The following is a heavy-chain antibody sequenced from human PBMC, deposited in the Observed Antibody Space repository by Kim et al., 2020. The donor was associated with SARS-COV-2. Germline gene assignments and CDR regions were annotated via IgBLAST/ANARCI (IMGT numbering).Heavy chain of an antibody. CDR2: SSATGST. CDR3: AREGRWTTSLDR. CDR1: GDSINSNTYY. Sequence: SDTLSLTCTVSGDSINSNTYYWNWIRQPAGKGLEWIGRSSATGSTNYNPSLKSRVTFSIDTSKNQFYLKLNSVTAADTAVYYCAREGRWTTSLDRWGQGTLVT. J-gene: IGHJ5*02. V-gene: IGHV4-61*02. D-gene: IGHD4-17*01.